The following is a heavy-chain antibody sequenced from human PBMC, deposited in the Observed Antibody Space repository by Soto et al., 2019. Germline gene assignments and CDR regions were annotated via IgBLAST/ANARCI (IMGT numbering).Heavy chain of an antibody. CDR1: GGSVNGYY. Sequence: ETLSLTCAVYGGSVNGYYWNWIRQPPGKGLEWIGEINHTGSTHYTPSLKSRVTMSVETSKHQFSLRLSSVTAADTAIYYCATRITVFGLLIPPFDPWGQGTHVTVS. V-gene: IGHV4-34*01. CDR3: ATRITVFGLLIPPFDP. D-gene: IGHD3-3*01. J-gene: IGHJ5*02. CDR2: INHTGST.